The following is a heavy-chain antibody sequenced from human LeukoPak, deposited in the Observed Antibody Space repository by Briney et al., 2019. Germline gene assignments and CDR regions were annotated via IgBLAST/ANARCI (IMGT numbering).Heavy chain of an antibody. CDR3: ARDPYYGSGKYYHGMDL. J-gene: IGHJ6*02. Sequence: GGSLRLSCAVSGFTVSNYGMHWVRQAPGKGMEWVAVMRFDESNESSGDSVKGRFTISRDKSKNTLYLQMNSLRAEDTAVYYCARDPYYGSGKYYHGMDLWGQGTTVTVSS. CDR1: GFTVSNYG. CDR2: MRFDESNE. D-gene: IGHD3-10*01. V-gene: IGHV3-33*01.